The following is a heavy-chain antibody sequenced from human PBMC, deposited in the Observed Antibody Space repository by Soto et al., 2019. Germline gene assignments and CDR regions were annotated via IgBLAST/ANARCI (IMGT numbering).Heavy chain of an antibody. V-gene: IGHV3-13*05. CDR2: IGTAGDP. D-gene: IGHD2-2*01. Sequence: EEQLVESGGGLVQPGGSLRLSCVASGFILSGYDMHWVRQATGEGLEWVSAIGTAGDPYYSGSVKGRFTISRGNAENSVYLQMNSLIAGDTAVYYCARAGYASSGYYFYALDVWCPGTTVTVSS. J-gene: IGHJ6*02. CDR3: ARAGYASSGYYFYALDV. CDR1: GFILSGYD.